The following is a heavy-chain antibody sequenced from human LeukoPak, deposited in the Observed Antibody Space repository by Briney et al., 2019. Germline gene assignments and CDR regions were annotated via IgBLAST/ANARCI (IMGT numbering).Heavy chain of an antibody. CDR3: VKDHDCSSISCPQVFDY. V-gene: IGHV3-64D*06. J-gene: IGHJ4*02. CDR2: ISSNGGST. CDR1: GFTFSSYA. D-gene: IGHD2-2*01. Sequence: GGSLRLSCSASGFTFSSYAMHWVRQAPGKGLEYVSAISSNGGSTYYADSVKGRFTISRDNSKNTLYLQMSSLRAEDTAVYYCVKDHDCSSISCPQVFDYWGQGTLVTVSS.